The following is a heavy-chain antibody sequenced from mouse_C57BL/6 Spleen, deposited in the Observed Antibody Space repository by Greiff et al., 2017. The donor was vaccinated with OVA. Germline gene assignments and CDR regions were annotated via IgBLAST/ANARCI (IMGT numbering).Heavy chain of an antibody. Sequence: VKLMESGPGLVAPSQSLTITCTVSGFSLTSYGVDWVRQSPGKGLEWLGVIWGVGSTNYNSALKSRLSISKDNSKSQVFLKMNSLQTDDTAMYYCARSSPYAMDYWGQGTSVTVSS. D-gene: IGHD1-1*01. J-gene: IGHJ4*01. CDR1: GFSLTSYG. CDR3: ARSSPYAMDY. CDR2: IWGVGST. V-gene: IGHV2-6*01.